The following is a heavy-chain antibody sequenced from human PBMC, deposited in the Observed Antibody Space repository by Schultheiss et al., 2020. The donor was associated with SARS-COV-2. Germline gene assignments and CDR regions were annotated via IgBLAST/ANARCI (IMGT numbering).Heavy chain of an antibody. J-gene: IGHJ6*04. Sequence: GESLKISCAASGFTFSSYSMNWVRQAPGKGLEWVSAISGSGGSTYYADSVKGRFTISRDNSKNTLYLQMNSLRAEDTAVYYCAKDRGAVLRFLECQGVWGKGTTVTVSS. CDR1: GFTFSSYS. CDR2: ISGSGGST. CDR3: AKDRGAVLRFLECQGV. V-gene: IGHV3-23*01. D-gene: IGHD3-3*01.